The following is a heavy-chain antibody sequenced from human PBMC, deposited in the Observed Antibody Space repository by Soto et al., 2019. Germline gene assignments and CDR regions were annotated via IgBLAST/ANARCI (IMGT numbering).Heavy chain of an antibody. CDR3: ARVERGTATTVVDAFDI. CDR1: GGSVSSGSYY. V-gene: IGHV4-61*01. Sequence: SETLSLTCAVYGGSVSSGSYYWSWIRQPPGKGLEWIAKISHSGRIHFNPSLKSRVTISVDTSKNQFSLKMSSVTAADTALYYCARVERGTATTVVDAFDIWGQGTMVTVSS. J-gene: IGHJ3*02. D-gene: IGHD1-1*01. CDR2: ISHSGRI.